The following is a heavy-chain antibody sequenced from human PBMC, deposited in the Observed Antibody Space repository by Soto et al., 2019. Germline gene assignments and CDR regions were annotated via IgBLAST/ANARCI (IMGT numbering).Heavy chain of an antibody. J-gene: IGHJ6*02. CDR3: ARGVTLRNYYYYYGMDV. V-gene: IGHV4-30-4*08. D-gene: IGHD4-4*01. CDR2: IYYSGST. Sequence: PSETLSLTCTVSGGSSNSGLYYWTWIRQHPEKGLEWIGYIYYSGSTYYNPSLKSRVTISVDTSKNQFSLKLSSVTAADTAVYYCARGVTLRNYYYYYGMDVWGQGTTVTVSS. CDR1: GGSSNSGLYY.